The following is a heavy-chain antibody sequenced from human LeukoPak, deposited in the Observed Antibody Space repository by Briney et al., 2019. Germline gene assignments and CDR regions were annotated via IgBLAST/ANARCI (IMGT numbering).Heavy chain of an antibody. CDR3: AGTSSSYCSGGSCYGKFQT. CDR1: GGSISSYY. D-gene: IGHD2-15*01. J-gene: IGHJ1*01. Sequence: YLSETLSLTCTVSGGSISSYYWSWIRQPRGKGLEWIGYIHYTGSTNHNPSLKRRITISIDTSKNQFSLKLSSVTAADTAVYYCAGTSSSYCSGGSCYGKFQTWGQGTLVTVSS. CDR2: IHYTGST. V-gene: IGHV4-59*08.